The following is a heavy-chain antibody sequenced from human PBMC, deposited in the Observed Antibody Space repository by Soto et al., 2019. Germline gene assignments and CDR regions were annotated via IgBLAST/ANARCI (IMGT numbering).Heavy chain of an antibody. CDR2: INGDGSSA. D-gene: IGHD2-8*01. Sequence: EEHLVESGGDLVQPGGSLTLSCAVSGFTFRNYWMHWVRQAPGEGLAWVSQINGDGSSATYADSVRGRFTISRDNAKNTLYLQMNSLSAEDTAVYYCIRGGVLYGLDVWGQGTSVTVSS. V-gene: IGHV3-74*01. CDR3: IRGGVLYGLDV. CDR1: GFTFRNYW. J-gene: IGHJ6*02.